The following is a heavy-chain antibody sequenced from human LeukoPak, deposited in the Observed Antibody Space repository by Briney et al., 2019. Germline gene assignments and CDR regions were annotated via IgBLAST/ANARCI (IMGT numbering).Heavy chain of an antibody. D-gene: IGHD3-22*01. CDR2: IYDSGST. Sequence: PSQSLSLTCAVSGGSISSGGYSWSWIRQPPGKGLEWIGLIYDSGSTYYNPSLKSRVTISVDRSKNQFSLKLSSVTAADTAVYYCARAPYYYDSSDYYDYWGQGTLVTVSS. CDR1: GGSISSGGYS. V-gene: IGHV4-30-2*01. CDR3: ARAPYYYDSSDYYDY. J-gene: IGHJ4*02.